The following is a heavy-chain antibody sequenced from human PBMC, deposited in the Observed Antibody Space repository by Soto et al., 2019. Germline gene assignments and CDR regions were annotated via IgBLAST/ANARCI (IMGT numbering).Heavy chain of an antibody. CDR2: IYYSGST. V-gene: IGHV4-59*01. D-gene: IGHD6-19*01. CDR1: GGSISSYY. Sequence: QVQLQESGPGLVKPSETLSLTCTVSGGSISSYYWSWIRQPPGKGLEWIGYIYYSGSTNYNPSLKSRVTISVDTSKNQFTLELSSVTAADTAVYYCARAYRAVAGTVWGQGTLVTVSS. J-gene: IGHJ4*02. CDR3: ARAYRAVAGTV.